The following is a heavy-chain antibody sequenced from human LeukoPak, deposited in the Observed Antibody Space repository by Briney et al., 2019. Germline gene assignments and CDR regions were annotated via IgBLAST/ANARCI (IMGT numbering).Heavy chain of an antibody. D-gene: IGHD3-16*02. V-gene: IGHV1-69*04. CDR1: AGTFTSYA. CDR3: HGVMITFGGVIVDY. Sequence: SATVSFKASAGTFTSYAISWVRQAPGQGLEWMGRIIPILGIANYAQKFQGRVTITADKSTSTAYMELSSLRSEDTAVYYCHGVMITFGGVIVDYWGQGTLVTVSS. J-gene: IGHJ4*02. CDR2: IIPILGIA.